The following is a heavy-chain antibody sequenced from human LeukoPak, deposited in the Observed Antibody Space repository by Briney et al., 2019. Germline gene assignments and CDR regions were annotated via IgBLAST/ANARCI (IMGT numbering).Heavy chain of an antibody. J-gene: IGHJ4*02. CDR2: ISGSGGST. V-gene: IGHV3-23*01. D-gene: IGHD1-26*01. CDR3: AKDSNSGSYYGRFDY. Sequence: GGSLRLSCAASGFSFSSYAMSWGRQAPGKGLEWVSAISGSGGSTYYADSVKGRFAISRDNSKNTLYLQMNSLRAEDTAVYYCAKDSNSGSYYGRFDYWGQGTLVPVSS. CDR1: GFSFSSYA.